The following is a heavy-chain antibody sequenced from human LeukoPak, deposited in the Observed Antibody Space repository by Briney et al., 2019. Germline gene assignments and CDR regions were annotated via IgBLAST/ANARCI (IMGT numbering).Heavy chain of an antibody. D-gene: IGHD3-3*01. CDR1: GFTFSSYS. CDR2: ISSSSSYI. V-gene: IGHV3-21*01. J-gene: IGHJ4*02. Sequence: SGGSLRLSCAASGFTFSSYSMNWVRQAPGKGLEWVSSISSSSSYIYYADSVKGRFTISRENAKNSLYLQMNSLRAEDTAVYYCARGVPYYDFWSGYYTGIGGFDYWGQGTLVTVSS. CDR3: ARGVPYYDFWSGYYTGIGGFDY.